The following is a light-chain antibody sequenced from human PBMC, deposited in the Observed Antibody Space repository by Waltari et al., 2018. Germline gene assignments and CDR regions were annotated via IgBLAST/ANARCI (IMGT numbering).Light chain of an antibody. CDR2: LGS. Sequence: DIVMTQSPLSLPVTPGEPASISCRSSQSLLHSNGYTYLDWYLQKPGPSPQLLIYLGSTRASGVPDRFSGSGSGTDFTLIISRVEAEDVGVYYCMQGLQAPWTFGQGTKVEIK. CDR1: QSLLHSNGYTY. V-gene: IGKV2-28*01. J-gene: IGKJ1*01. CDR3: MQGLQAPWT.